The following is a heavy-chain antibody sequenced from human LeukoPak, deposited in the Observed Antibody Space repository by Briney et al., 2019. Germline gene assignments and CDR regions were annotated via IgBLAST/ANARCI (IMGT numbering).Heavy chain of an antibody. Sequence: GSLRLSCTASGFTFDDYGMSWVRQAPGKGLEWVSGINWNGGSTGYADSLKGRFTVSRDNAKNSLYLQMNSLRVEDMAVYYCARDLVVRGRWSWFDPRGQGTLVTVSS. CDR3: ARDLVVRGRWSWFDP. D-gene: IGHD3-10*01. CDR2: INWNGGST. CDR1: GFTFDDYG. V-gene: IGHV3-20*04. J-gene: IGHJ5*02.